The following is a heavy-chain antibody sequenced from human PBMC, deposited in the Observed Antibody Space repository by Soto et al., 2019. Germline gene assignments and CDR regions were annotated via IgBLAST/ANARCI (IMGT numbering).Heavy chain of an antibody. Sequence: QVQVVESGGGVVQPGRSLRLSCAASGFTFSSDGMHWVRQAPGKGLEWVAVISYDGSNKYYADSVKGRFTISRDNSKNTLYLQMNSLRAVDTAVYYCAKGRGYCGGDCKSPAYYFDYWGQGTLVTVSS. CDR2: ISYDGSNK. V-gene: IGHV3-30*18. CDR3: AKGRGYCGGDCKSPAYYFDY. J-gene: IGHJ4*02. CDR1: GFTFSSDG. D-gene: IGHD2-21*02.